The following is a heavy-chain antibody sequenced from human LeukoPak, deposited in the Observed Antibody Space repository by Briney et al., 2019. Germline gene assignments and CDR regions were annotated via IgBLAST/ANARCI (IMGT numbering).Heavy chain of an antibody. CDR3: AREAPYSSDDY. J-gene: IGHJ4*02. CDR1: GYTFTNYD. CDR2: MNPYSGNT. D-gene: IGHD6-25*01. V-gene: IGHV1-8*02. Sequence: ASVKVSCKASGYTFTNYDINWVRQATGQGLEWMGWMNPYSGNTGHAQKFQGRVTMTRDTSINTTYMDLSNLKSDDTAVYYCAREAPYSSDDYWGQGTPVTVSS.